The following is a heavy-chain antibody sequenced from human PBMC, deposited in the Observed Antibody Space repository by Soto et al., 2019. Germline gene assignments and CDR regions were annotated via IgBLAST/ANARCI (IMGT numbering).Heavy chain of an antibody. V-gene: IGHV4-34*01. D-gene: IGHD3-3*01. CDR3: ATLSETYYDFWSGYPSESDAFDI. CDR2: INHSGST. Sequence: SETLSLTCAVYGGSFSGYYWSWIRQPPGKGLEWIGEINHSGSTNYNPSLKSRVTISVDTSKNQFSLKLSSVTAADTAVYYCATLSETYYDFWSGYPSESDAFDIWGQGTMVTVSS. CDR1: GGSFSGYY. J-gene: IGHJ3*02.